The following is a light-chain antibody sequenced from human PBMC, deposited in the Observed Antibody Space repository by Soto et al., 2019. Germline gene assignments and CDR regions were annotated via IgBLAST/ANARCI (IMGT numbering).Light chain of an antibody. CDR3: SSYTSSGTLYV. CDR1: SSDIGGSKY. V-gene: IGLV2-14*01. Sequence: QSVLPQPASLSGSPGQSITISCTGTSSDIGGSKYVSWYQQHPGKAPKLMIYEVTYRPSGVSARFSGSKSGNTASLPVSGLQAEDEADYYCSSYTSSGTLYVFGTGTKLTVL. CDR2: EVT. J-gene: IGLJ1*01.